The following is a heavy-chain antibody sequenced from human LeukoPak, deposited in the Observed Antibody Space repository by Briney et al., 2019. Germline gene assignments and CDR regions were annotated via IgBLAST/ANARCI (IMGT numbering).Heavy chain of an antibody. CDR1: GGSFSGYY. J-gene: IGHJ4*02. V-gene: IGHV4-34*01. Sequence: KPSETLSLTCAAHGGSFSGYYWTWLRQSPGKGMEWIGEVNSRGSANYNPSLTSRVTISVDTSKNQFSLGLTSVPAADAGVYYCARDAFCLNGVCYSGRYDYWGQGILVSVSS. CDR3: ARDAFCLNGVCYSGRYDY. CDR2: VNSRGSA. D-gene: IGHD2-21*02.